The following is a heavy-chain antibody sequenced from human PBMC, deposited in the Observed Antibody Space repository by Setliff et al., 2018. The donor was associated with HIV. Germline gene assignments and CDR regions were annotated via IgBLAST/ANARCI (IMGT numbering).Heavy chain of an antibody. D-gene: IGHD5-18*01. Sequence: GESLKISCEGSGYSFSRYWIGWVRQMPGKGLEWMGVIYPGDSSSKYSPSFQGQVTISVDTSISTAYLQWNSLKASDTAIYYCARHPIHTYGYGALDFWGRGTLVTVSS. CDR2: IYPGDSSS. CDR1: GYSFSRYW. V-gene: IGHV5-51*01. CDR3: ARHPIHTYGYGALDF. J-gene: IGHJ4*02.